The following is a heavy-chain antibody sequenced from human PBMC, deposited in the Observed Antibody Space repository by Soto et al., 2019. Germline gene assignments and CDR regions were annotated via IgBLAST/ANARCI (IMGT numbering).Heavy chain of an antibody. J-gene: IGHJ6*02. CDR3: ARDGVPVVAYSSNFYYGMDV. V-gene: IGHV3-7*03. Sequence: HPXRALRRTCAASGFTFTSYCMTWVRQAPGKGLEWVANINEDASEKYYLDSVKGRFTISRDNAKNSLHLQMNSLRAEETAVHYCARDGVPVVAYSSNFYYGMDVWGQGTTVTVSS. CDR2: INEDASEK. D-gene: IGHD2-15*01. CDR1: GFTFTSYC.